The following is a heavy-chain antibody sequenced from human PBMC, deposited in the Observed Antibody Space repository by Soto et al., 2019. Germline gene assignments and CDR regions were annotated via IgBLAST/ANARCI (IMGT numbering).Heavy chain of an antibody. CDR2: IYYSGST. CDR1: GGSISSYY. J-gene: IGHJ4*02. CDR3: ARHDSGAPLYYFDY. Sequence: SETLSLTCTVSGGSISSYYWSWIRQPPGKGLEWMGYIYYSGSTNYNPSLKSRFTISVDTSKNQFSLKLSSVTAADTAVYYCARHDSGAPLYYFDYWGQGTLVTVSS. V-gene: IGHV4-59*08. D-gene: IGHD7-27*01.